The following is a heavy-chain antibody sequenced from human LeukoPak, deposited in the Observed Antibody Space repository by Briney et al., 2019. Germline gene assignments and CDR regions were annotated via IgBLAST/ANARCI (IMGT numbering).Heavy chain of an antibody. CDR1: GASISSGGYY. CDR3: ARGPHCSSTSCYSEYFHH. V-gene: IGHV4-31*03. J-gene: IGHJ1*01. CDR2: ISYSGSP. D-gene: IGHD2-2*01. Sequence: SQTLSLTCTVSGASISSGGYYWSWIRPHPGKGLEWIGYISYSGSPYYSPSLKSRVTISVDTSRNQFSLKLSSVTAADTAVYYCARGPHCSSTSCYSEYFHHWGQGTLVTVSS.